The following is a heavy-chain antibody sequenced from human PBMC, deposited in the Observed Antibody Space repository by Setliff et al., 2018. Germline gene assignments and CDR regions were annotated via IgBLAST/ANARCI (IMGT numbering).Heavy chain of an antibody. CDR2: MYYSGSN. J-gene: IGHJ5*01. CDR1: GDSINRSGYY. CDR3: ARSYHLVLTNWFDA. Sequence: SETLSLTCNVSGDSINRSGYYWGWIRQPPGMGLEWIGSMYYSGSNDYNPSLKSRVTISLDTSKNQFSLRLTSVTAADTAVYYCARSYHLVLTNWFDAWGHGTLVTVSS. D-gene: IGHD1-26*01. V-gene: IGHV4-39*07.